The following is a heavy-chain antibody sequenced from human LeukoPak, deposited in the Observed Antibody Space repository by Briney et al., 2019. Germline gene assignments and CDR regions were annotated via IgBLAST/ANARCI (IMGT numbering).Heavy chain of an antibody. CDR2: ISSSSSTI. CDR3: ARVQAGSAVAGTGDY. J-gene: IGHJ4*02. Sequence: GGSLRLSCAASGFTFSSYSMNWVRQAPGKGLEWVSYISSSSSTIYYADSVKGRFTISRDNAKNSLYLQMNSLRAEDTAVYYCARVQAGSAVAGTGDYWGQGTLVTVSS. CDR1: GFTFSSYS. V-gene: IGHV3-48*01. D-gene: IGHD6-19*01.